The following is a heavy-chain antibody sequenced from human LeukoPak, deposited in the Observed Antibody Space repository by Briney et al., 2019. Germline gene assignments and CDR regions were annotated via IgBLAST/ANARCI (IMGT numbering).Heavy chain of an antibody. J-gene: IGHJ4*02. CDR1: GGSISSSSYY. Sequence: SETLSLTCTVSGGSISSSSYYWGWIRQPPGKGLEWIGSIYYSGSTYYNPSLKSRLTISLDTSKNQFSLKLNSVTAADTAVYYCARDTGWFGGQYFDYWGQGALVTVSS. CDR3: ARDTGWFGGQYFDY. D-gene: IGHD3-16*01. CDR2: IYYSGST. V-gene: IGHV4-39*07.